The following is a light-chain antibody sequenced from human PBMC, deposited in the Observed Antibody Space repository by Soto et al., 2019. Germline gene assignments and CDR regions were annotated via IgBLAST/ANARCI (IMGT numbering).Light chain of an antibody. CDR2: EVT. V-gene: IGLV2-14*01. CDR3: SSYTTTTTPVV. J-gene: IGLJ2*01. Sequence: QSALTQPASVSGSPGQSITISCTGTSRDIGTYDYVSWYQHHPVKSTKLMIYEVTNRPSGVSDRFSGSKSGKTASLTISGLQAEDEADYYCSSYTTTTTPVVFGGGTKLTVL. CDR1: SRDIGTYDY.